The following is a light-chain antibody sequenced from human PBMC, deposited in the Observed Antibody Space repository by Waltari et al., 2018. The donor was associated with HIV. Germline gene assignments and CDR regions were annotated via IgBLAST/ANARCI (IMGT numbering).Light chain of an antibody. CDR3: CSYAGSSTFWV. J-gene: IGLJ3*02. CDR1: SSDVGSYTL. Sequence: QSALTQSASVSGSPGQSITLSCSGTSSDVGSYTLVSWYQQHPGKAPKVLIYEVSKRPSGVSNRFSGSKSGNTASLTISGLQAEDEADYYCCSYAGSSTFWVFGGGTKLTVL. CDR2: EVS. V-gene: IGLV2-23*02.